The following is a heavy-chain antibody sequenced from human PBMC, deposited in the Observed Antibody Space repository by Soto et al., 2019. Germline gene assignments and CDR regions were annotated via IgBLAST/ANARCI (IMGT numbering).Heavy chain of an antibody. D-gene: IGHD2-15*01. J-gene: IGHJ5*02. V-gene: IGHV4-30-2*01. Sequence: LSITCAVSVGSFSSGGYSWSWLQQPPGKGLEWIGYIYHSGSTYYNPSLKSRVTISVDRSKNQFSLKLSSVTAADTAVYYCARVKESHPNCSGGSCYTSDNWFDPWGQGTLVTVSS. CDR3: ARVKESHPNCSGGSCYTSDNWFDP. CDR2: IYHSGST. CDR1: VGSFSSGGYS.